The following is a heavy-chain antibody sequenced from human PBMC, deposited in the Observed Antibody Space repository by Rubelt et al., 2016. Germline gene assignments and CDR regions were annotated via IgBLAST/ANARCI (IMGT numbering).Heavy chain of an antibody. J-gene: IGHJ4*02. CDR3: ARGYYYGSGAKGY. CDR1: GGSFSGYY. Sequence: QVQLQQWGAGLLKPSETLSHTCAVYGGSFSGYYWSWIRQPPGKGLEWIGEINHSGSTNYNPSLNVRVTISVDTSKNQFSRKLSSVTAADTAVYYCARGYYYGSGAKGYWGQGTLVTVSS. CDR2: INHSGST. D-gene: IGHD3-10*01. V-gene: IGHV4-34*01.